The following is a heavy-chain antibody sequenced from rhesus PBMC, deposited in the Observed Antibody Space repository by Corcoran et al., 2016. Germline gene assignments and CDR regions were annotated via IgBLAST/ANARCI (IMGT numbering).Heavy chain of an antibody. J-gene: IGHJ4*01. CDR3: ASGQFGLVTFDY. V-gene: IGHV4-73*01. CDR2: IYGNTTST. CDR1: GGSISGYYY. Sequence: QVQLQQWGEGLVKPSETLSLTCAVYGGSISGYYYWTWLRQPPGKGLEWIGYIYGNTTSTTYNPSLKNRVTISKDTSKNQFSLKLSSVTAASTAVYYCASGQFGLVTFDYWGQGVLVTVSS. D-gene: IGHD3-3*01.